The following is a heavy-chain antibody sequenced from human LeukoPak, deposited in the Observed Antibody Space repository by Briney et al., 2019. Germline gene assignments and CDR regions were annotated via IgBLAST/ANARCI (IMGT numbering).Heavy chain of an antibody. CDR2: VSLAGQT. CDR3: ARVTPISPLDY. J-gene: IGHJ4*02. D-gene: IGHD2-15*01. Sequence: SETLSLTCDVSGGSISNTNWWSWVRQPPGQGLEWIGEVSLAGQTNYNPSLNGRVTMSLDESSSQLSLKLSSVTAADTAVYYCARVTPISPLDYWGQGTLVTVSS. CDR1: GGSISNTNW. V-gene: IGHV4-4*02.